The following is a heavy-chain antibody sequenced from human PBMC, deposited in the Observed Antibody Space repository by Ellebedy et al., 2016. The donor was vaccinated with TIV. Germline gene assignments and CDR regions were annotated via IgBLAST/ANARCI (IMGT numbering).Heavy chain of an antibody. D-gene: IGHD6-13*01. CDR1: GYTFTSYD. CDR3: ATDYLAAAAAVNWFDP. J-gene: IGHJ5*02. V-gene: IGHV1-18*01. Sequence: AASVKVSCKASGYTFTSYDINWVRQATGQGLEWMGWISAYNGNTNYAQKLQGRVTMTEDTSTDTAYMELSSLRSEDTAVYYCATDYLAAAAAVNWFDPWGQGTLVTVSS. CDR2: ISAYNGNT.